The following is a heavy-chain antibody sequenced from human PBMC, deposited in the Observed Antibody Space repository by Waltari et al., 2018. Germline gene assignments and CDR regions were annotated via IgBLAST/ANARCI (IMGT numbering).Heavy chain of an antibody. D-gene: IGHD3-22*01. V-gene: IGHV3-7*03. J-gene: IGHJ6*02. CDR1: GFTFSSYW. Sequence: EVQLVESGGGLVQPGGSLRLSCAASGFTFSSYWMSWVRQAPGKGLEWVANIKQDGSEKYYVDSVKGRFTISRDNAKDSLYLQMNSLRAEDTAVYYCARDNSRSGYYFRSYYGMDVWGQGTTVTVSS. CDR2: IKQDGSEK. CDR3: ARDNSRSGYYFRSYYGMDV.